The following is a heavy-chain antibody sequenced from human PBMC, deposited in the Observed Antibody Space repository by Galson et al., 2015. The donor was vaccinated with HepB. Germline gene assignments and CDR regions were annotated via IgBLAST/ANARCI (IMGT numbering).Heavy chain of an antibody. D-gene: IGHD6-13*01. CDR2: ISWNSGSI. Sequence: SLRLSCAASGFTFDDYAMHWVRHAPGKGLEWVSGISWNSGSIGYADSVKGRFTISRDNAKNSLYLQMNSLRAEDTALYYCAKGSSWEITYHDNWLDPWGQGTLVTVSS. CDR1: GFTFDDYA. J-gene: IGHJ5*02. V-gene: IGHV3-9*01. CDR3: AKGSSWEITYHDNWLDP.